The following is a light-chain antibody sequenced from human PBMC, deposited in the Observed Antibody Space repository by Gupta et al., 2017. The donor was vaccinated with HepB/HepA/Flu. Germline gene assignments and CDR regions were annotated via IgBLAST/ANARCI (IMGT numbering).Light chain of an antibody. CDR2: VNRDGCH. Sequence: QLVLPQSPPASASLAASVKLTCTLNSGHSSYAIAWHQQQPEKGPRYLMIVNRDGCHTNGDGIPDRFSGSSSGAERDVTISSLQSDDEAVYYGRAGDSGSVVFGGGTKLTV. CDR3: RAGDSGSVV. V-gene: IGLV4-69*01. CDR1: SGHSSYA. J-gene: IGLJ2*01.